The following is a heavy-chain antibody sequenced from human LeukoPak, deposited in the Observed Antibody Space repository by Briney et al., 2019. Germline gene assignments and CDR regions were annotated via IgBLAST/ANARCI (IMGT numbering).Heavy chain of an antibody. J-gene: IGHJ3*02. CDR3: ASLAYCGGDCYPKWGAFDI. CDR1: GGSFSGYY. CDR2: INHSGST. V-gene: IGHV4-34*01. Sequence: PSETLSLTCAVYGGSFSGYYWSWIRQPPGKGLEWIGEINHSGSTNYNPSLKSRVTISVDTSKNQFSLKLSSVTAADTAVYYCASLAYCGGDCYPKWGAFDIWGQGTMVTVSS. D-gene: IGHD2-21*02.